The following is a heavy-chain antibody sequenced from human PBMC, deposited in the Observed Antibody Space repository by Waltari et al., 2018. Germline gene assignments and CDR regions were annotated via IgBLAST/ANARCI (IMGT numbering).Heavy chain of an antibody. J-gene: IGHJ6*02. V-gene: IGHV4-34*01. CDR1: GGSFSGYY. Sequence: PSETLSLTCAVYGGSFSGYYWSWIRQPPGKGLEWIGEINHSGSTNYNPSLKSRVTISVDTSKNQFSLKLSSVTAADTAVYYCARGSSIAARRLPYYYYGMDVWGQGTTVTVSS. CDR2: INHSGST. CDR3: ARGSSIAARRLPYYYYGMDV. D-gene: IGHD6-6*01.